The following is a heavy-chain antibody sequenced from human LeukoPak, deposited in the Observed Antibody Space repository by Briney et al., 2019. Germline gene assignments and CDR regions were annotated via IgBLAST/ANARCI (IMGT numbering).Heavy chain of an antibody. Sequence: SETLSLTCTVSGGSISSYYWSWIRQPAGKGLEWIGRIYTSGSTNYNPSLKSRVTMSVDTSKNQFSLKLSSVTAADTAVYYCARDRTKLRYFDWSNWFDPWGQGNLVTVSS. CDR2: IYTSGST. J-gene: IGHJ5*02. CDR1: GGSISSYY. D-gene: IGHD3-9*01. CDR3: ARDRTKLRYFDWSNWFDP. V-gene: IGHV4-4*07.